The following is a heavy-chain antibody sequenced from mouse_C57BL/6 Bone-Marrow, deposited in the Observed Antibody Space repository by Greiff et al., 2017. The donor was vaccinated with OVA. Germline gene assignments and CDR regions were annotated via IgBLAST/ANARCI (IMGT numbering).Heavy chain of an antibody. J-gene: IGHJ3*01. CDR1: GYTFTSYW. CDR3: ATRLRRRDWFAY. V-gene: IGHV1-72*01. CDR2: IDPNSGGT. Sequence: QVQLKQPGAELVKPGASVKLSCKASGYTFTSYWMHWVKQRPGRGLEWIGRIDPNSGGTKYNEKFKSKATLTVDKPSSTAYMQLSSLTSEDSAVYYCATRLRRRDWFAYWGQGTLVTVSA. D-gene: IGHD2-4*01.